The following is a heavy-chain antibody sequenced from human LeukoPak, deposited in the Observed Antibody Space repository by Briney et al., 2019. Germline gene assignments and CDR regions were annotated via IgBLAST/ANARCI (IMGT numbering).Heavy chain of an antibody. V-gene: IGHV3-15*07. CDR2: IKSKTDGGTT. D-gene: IGHD3-22*01. Sequence: PGGSLSLSCAASGFTFSNAWMNWVRQAPGKGLEWVGRIKSKTDGGTTDYAAPVKGRFTISRDDSKNTLDLQMNSLKTEDTAVYYCTTDQYDNSGYYPETAFDIWGQGTMVTVSS. J-gene: IGHJ3*02. CDR1: GFTFSNAW. CDR3: TTDQYDNSGYYPETAFDI.